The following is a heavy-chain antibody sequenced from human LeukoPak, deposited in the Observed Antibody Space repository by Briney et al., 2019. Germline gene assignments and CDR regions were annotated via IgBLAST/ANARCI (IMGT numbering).Heavy chain of an antibody. CDR3: ATGGSEYRSDWFDS. CDR1: GFRFSSYD. V-gene: IGHV3-48*01. Sequence: GGSLRLSCVGSGFRFSSYDMNWVRQAPGRGLEWLSYLTRTSSATWYAESVKGRFTIFRDNAKSSLYLQMNSLRVEDTAVYYCATGGSEYRSDWFDSWGQGTLVNVAS. CDR2: LTRTSSAT. D-gene: IGHD5-18*01. J-gene: IGHJ5*01.